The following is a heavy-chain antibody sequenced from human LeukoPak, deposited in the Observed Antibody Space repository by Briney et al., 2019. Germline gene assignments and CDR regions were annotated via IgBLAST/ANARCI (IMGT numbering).Heavy chain of an antibody. V-gene: IGHV4-30-2*01. CDR3: ARATDYGSGRQPTQYYFDY. D-gene: IGHD3-10*01. CDR1: GGSISSGGYS. Sequence: PSQTPSLTCAVSGGSISSGGYSWSWIRQPPGKGLEWIGYIYHSGSTYYNPSLKSRVTISVDRSKNQFSLKLSSVTAADTAVYYCARATDYGSGRQPTQYYFDYWGQGTLVTVSS. J-gene: IGHJ4*02. CDR2: IYHSGST.